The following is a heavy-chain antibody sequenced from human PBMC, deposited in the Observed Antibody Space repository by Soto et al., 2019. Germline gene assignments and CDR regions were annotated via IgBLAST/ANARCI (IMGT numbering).Heavy chain of an antibody. V-gene: IGHV3-30-3*01. D-gene: IGHD3-10*01. Sequence: QVQLVESGGGVVQPGRSLRLSCAASGFTFSSYAMHWVRQAPGKGLEWVAVISYDGSNKYYADSVKGRFTISRDNSKNTLYLQMNSLRAEDTAVYYCAREGYYYGSGSYYRIGMDVWGQGTTVTVSS. CDR3: AREGYYYGSGSYYRIGMDV. CDR1: GFTFSSYA. CDR2: ISYDGSNK. J-gene: IGHJ6*02.